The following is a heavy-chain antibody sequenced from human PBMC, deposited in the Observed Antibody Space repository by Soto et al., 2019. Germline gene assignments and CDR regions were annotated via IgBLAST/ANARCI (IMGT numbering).Heavy chain of an antibody. CDR3: ARVRVIAAADARGGNWFDP. CDR1: GGSISSGGYY. CDR2: IYYSGST. V-gene: IGHV4-31*03. J-gene: IGHJ5*02. D-gene: IGHD6-13*01. Sequence: SETLSLTCTVSGGSISSGGYYWSWIRQHPGKGLEWIGYIYYSGSTYYNPSLKSRVTISVDTSKNQFSLKLSSVTAADTAVYYCARVRVIAAADARGGNWFDPWGQGTLVTVSS.